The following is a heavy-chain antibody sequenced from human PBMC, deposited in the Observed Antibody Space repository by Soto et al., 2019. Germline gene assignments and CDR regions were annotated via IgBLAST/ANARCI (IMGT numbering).Heavy chain of an antibody. CDR1: GYTFTIDY. Sequence: ASVKVSCKASGYTFTIDYMHWVRQAPGQGLEWMGIINPSGGSTSYAQMFQGRVTMTRDTSTSTVYMELSSLRSEDTAIYYCARSRDRFDYWGQGTLVTVSS. J-gene: IGHJ4*02. V-gene: IGHV1-46*01. CDR3: ARSRDRFDY. CDR2: INPSGGST.